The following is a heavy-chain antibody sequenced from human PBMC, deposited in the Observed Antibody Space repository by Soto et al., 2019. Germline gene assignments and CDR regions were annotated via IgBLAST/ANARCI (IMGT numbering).Heavy chain of an antibody. V-gene: IGHV4-39*01. Sequence: SETLSLTCTVSGGSISSSSYYWGWIRQPPGKGLEWIGSIYYSGSTYYNPSLKSRVTISVDTSKNQFSLKLSSVTAADTAVYYCARQARAGYGSGCLAYWGQGTLVTVYS. CDR2: IYYSGST. D-gene: IGHD6-19*01. J-gene: IGHJ4*02. CDR1: GGSISSSSYY. CDR3: ARQARAGYGSGCLAY.